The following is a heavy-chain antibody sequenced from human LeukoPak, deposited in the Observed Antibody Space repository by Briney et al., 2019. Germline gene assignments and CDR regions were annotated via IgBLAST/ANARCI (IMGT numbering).Heavy chain of an antibody. CDR2: MNPNSGNT. D-gene: IGHD3-22*01. CDR1: GGTFSSYA. CDR3: ARGRRISSGYSY. J-gene: IGHJ4*02. V-gene: IGHV1-8*02. Sequence: ASVKVSCKASGGTFSSYAISWVRQAPGQGLEWMGWMNPNSGNTGYAQKFQGRVTMTRNTSISTAYMELSSLRSEDTAVYYCARGRRISSGYSYWGQGTLVTVSS.